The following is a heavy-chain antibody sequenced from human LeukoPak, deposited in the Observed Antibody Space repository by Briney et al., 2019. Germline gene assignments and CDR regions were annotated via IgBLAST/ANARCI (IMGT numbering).Heavy chain of an antibody. CDR1: GGSVSSNSAA. Sequence: SQTLSLTCAISGGSVSSNSAAWNWIRQSPSRGLEWLGRTYYRSKWYNDYAVSVKSRITINPDTSKNQFSLQLNSVTPEDTAVYYCARDPTMVRGRMVYFDYWGQGTLVTVSS. D-gene: IGHD3-10*01. V-gene: IGHV6-1*01. CDR3: ARDPTMVRGRMVYFDY. J-gene: IGHJ4*02. CDR2: TYYRSKWYN.